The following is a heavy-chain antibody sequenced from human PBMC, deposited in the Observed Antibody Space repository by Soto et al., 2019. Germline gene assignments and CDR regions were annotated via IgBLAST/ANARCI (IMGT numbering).Heavy chain of an antibody. J-gene: IGHJ6*02. Sequence: DSVKVSCKASGYTFTSYGISWVRQAPGQGLEWMGWISAYNGNTNYAQKLQGRVTMTTDTSTSTAYMELRSLRSDDTAVYYCARRDAGRDGYNYYYSYNGMDVWGQGTTVTVSS. D-gene: IGHD5-12*01. CDR2: ISAYNGNT. CDR1: GYTFTSYG. V-gene: IGHV1-18*01. CDR3: ARRDAGRDGYNYYYSYNGMDV.